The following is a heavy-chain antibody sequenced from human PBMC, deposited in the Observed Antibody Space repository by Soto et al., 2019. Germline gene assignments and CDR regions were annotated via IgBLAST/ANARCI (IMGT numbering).Heavy chain of an antibody. CDR3: AKDLLLTTITTVGD. CDR1: GFIFSTYG. V-gene: IGHV3-30*18. CDR2: ISYDGNNK. J-gene: IGHJ4*02. Sequence: QVQLVESGGGVVQPGRSLRLSCAASGFIFSTYGMHWVRQAPGKGLGWLSVISYDGNNKYYADSVKGRFTISRDNSENTLWLQMDSLRTEDTAVYYCAKDLLLTTITTVGDWGQGTLVTVSS. D-gene: IGHD4-17*01.